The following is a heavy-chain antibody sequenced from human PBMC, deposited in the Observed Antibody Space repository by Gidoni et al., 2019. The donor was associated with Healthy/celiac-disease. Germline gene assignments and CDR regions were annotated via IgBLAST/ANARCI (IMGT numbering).Heavy chain of an antibody. Sequence: QLQLQESGPGLVKPSETLSLTCTVPGGSISSSSYSWGWIRQPPGKGLEWIGSIYYSGSTYYNPSLKSRVTISVDTSKNQFSLKLSSVTAADTAVYYCARQRYTILFDYWGQGTLVTVSS. V-gene: IGHV4-39*01. D-gene: IGHD3-3*01. CDR2: IYYSGST. CDR1: GGSISSSSYS. J-gene: IGHJ4*02. CDR3: ARQRYTILFDY.